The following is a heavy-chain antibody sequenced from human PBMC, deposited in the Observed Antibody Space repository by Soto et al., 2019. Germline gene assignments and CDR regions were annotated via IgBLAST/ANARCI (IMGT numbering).Heavy chain of an antibody. Sequence: GGSLRLSCVASGSSSDPFTMHWVRELPGKGLEWVAGLSWDRSTVAYADSVQGRFTISRDHAKNSVDLLMDSLRPVDTALYFCAVSSPDIVVLPSSIYFTSWRPGTQVTV. CDR1: GSSSDPFT. CDR3: AVSSPDIVVLPSSIYFTS. V-gene: IGHV3-9*02. D-gene: IGHD2-15*01. CDR2: LSWDRSTV. J-gene: IGHJ4*02.